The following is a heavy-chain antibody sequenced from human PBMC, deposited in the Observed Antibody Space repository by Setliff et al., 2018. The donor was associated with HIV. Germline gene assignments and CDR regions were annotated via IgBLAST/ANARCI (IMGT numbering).Heavy chain of an antibody. J-gene: IGHJ3*02. CDR3: ARTYYYDASGYYRPFDI. CDR1: GFTFSSSA. D-gene: IGHD3-22*01. CDR2: ISGSGGTT. Sequence: PGGSLRLSCVGSGFTFSSSAMNWVRQAPGKGLEWVSTISGSGGTTYYADSVRGRFTISRDNFKNTIYLQMNSLRAEDTAVYYCARTYYYDASGYYRPFDIWGQGTMVTVSS. V-gene: IGHV3-23*01.